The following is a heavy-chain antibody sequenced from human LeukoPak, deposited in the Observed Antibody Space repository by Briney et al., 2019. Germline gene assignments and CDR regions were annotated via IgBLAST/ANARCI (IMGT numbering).Heavy chain of an antibody. CDR1: GGSISSSSYY. CDR3: ARHVSSDGYNFFIDY. D-gene: IGHD5-24*01. V-gene: IGHV4-39*01. CDR2: IYYSGST. J-gene: IGHJ4*02. Sequence: SETLSLTCTVSGGSISSSSYYWGWIRQPPGEGLEWIGSIYYSGSTYYNPSLKSRVTISVDTSKNQFSLKLSSVTAADTAVYYCARHVSSDGYNFFIDYWGQGTLVTVSS.